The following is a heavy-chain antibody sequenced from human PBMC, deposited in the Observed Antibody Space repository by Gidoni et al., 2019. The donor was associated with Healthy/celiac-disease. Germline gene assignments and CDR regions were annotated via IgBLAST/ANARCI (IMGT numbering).Heavy chain of an antibody. CDR3: ARDLGPRYNWNDADY. J-gene: IGHJ4*02. CDR1: GFTFSRYS. V-gene: IGHV3-21*01. D-gene: IGHD1-20*01. Sequence: EVQLVESGGGLFKPGGSLRLSCAASGFTFSRYSMNWVRQAPGKGLEWVSSISSSSSYIYYADAVKGRFTISRDNAKNSLYLQMNSLRAEDTAVYYCARDLGPRYNWNDADYWGQGTLVTVSS. CDR2: ISSSSSYI.